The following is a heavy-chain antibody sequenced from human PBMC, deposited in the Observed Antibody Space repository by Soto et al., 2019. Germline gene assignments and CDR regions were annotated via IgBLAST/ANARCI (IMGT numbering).Heavy chain of an antibody. CDR1: GFSFSTYN. V-gene: IGHV3-21*02. CDR3: VREDGLVGSNSAFDY. CDR2: INGRSNYK. J-gene: IGHJ4*02. D-gene: IGHD1-26*01. Sequence: EVQVVESGGGLVKPGGSLRLSCATSGFSFSTYNMNWVLQAPGKGLAWVSSINGRSNYKYYTDSVKGRFAISRDNPKNSLYLQMDSLRVEDTAVYYCVREDGLVGSNSAFDYWGQVTLVTVSS.